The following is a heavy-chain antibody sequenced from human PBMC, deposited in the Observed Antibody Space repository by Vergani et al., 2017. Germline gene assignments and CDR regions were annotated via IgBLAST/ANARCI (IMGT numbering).Heavy chain of an antibody. CDR2: IKSDGSIT. Sequence: EVLLVESGGDLVQPGGSLRLSCSASGFSFNSYWMHWVRQVPGKGLLWVSRIKSDGSITAYADSVKGRFTISRDNAQNTLYLQMNSLRVEDTGVYYCARARCIETCYMSNWLDSWGQGTLVTVSS. V-gene: IGHV3-74*03. CDR1: GFSFNSYW. J-gene: IGHJ5*01. CDR3: ARARCIETCYMSNWLDS. D-gene: IGHD3-9*01.